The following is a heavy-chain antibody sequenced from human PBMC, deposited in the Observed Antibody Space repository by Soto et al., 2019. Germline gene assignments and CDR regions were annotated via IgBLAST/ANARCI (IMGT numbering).Heavy chain of an antibody. Sequence: QVQLVESGGGVVQPGRSLRLSCVASGFTFSNNGIHWVRQAPGKGLEWVAVISSDGSKKYYADSVKGRFTISRDNSKNTLYLQMNSLRAADTAVYYCAMALYGASSRFDYWGQGTLVTVSS. D-gene: IGHD2-15*01. CDR1: GFTFSNNG. J-gene: IGHJ4*02. V-gene: IGHV3-30*03. CDR3: AMALYGASSRFDY. CDR2: ISSDGSKK.